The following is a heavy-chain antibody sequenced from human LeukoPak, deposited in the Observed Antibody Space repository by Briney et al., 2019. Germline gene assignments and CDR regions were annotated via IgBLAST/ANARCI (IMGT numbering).Heavy chain of an antibody. CDR3: ARGRTYYYDSSGYYYLDY. CDR2: INHSGST. D-gene: IGHD3-22*01. CDR1: GGSFSGYY. J-gene: IGHJ4*02. V-gene: IGHV4-34*01. Sequence: SETLSLTCAVYGGSFSGYYWSWIRQPPGKGLEWIGEINHSGSTNYNPSLKSRVTISVDTSKNQFSLRLSSVTAADTAVYYCARGRTYYYDSSGYYYLDYWGQGTLVTVPS.